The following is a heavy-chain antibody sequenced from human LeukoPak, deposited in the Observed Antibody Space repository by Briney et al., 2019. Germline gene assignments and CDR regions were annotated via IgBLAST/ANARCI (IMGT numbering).Heavy chain of an antibody. V-gene: IGHV1-3*01. CDR1: GYTFTGYY. CDR3: ATDLNSSGWANYDS. CDR2: INAGNGNT. Sequence: SVKVSCKASGYTFTGYYMHWVRQAPGQRLEWMGWINAGNGNTKYSQKFQGRVTITRDTSASTAYMELSSLRSEDTAVYYCATDLNSSGWANYDSWGQGTLVIVSS. J-gene: IGHJ4*02. D-gene: IGHD6-19*01.